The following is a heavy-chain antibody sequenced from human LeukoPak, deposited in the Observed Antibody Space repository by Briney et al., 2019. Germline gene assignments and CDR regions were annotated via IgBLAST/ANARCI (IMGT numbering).Heavy chain of an antibody. J-gene: IGHJ3*02. V-gene: IGHV4-39*01. D-gene: IGHD3-10*01. CDR3: ARSHGYYYGSGSYYNFDAFDI. Sequence: PSETLSFTCTVSGGSISSSGYYWGWIRQPPGKGLEWIGSIYYSGSTYYNPSLKSRVTISVDTSKNQFSLKLSSVTAADTAVYYCARSHGYYYGSGSYYNFDAFDIWGQGTMVTVSS. CDR2: IYYSGST. CDR1: GGSISSSGYY.